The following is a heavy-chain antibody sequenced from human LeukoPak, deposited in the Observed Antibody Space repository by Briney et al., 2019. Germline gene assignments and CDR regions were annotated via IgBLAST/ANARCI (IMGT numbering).Heavy chain of an antibody. V-gene: IGHV3-23*01. CDR1: GFTFSSYA. J-gene: IGHJ4*02. CDR3: AKILSGTYSFDL. D-gene: IGHD1-26*01. CDR2: ISGNSVTM. Sequence: GGSLRLSCAASGFTFSSYAMSWVRQAPGQGLEWVSAISGNSVTMYYADSVKGRFTISRDNSKNTLYLQMYSLRAEDTAVYYCAKILSGTYSFDLWGQGTLVTVSS.